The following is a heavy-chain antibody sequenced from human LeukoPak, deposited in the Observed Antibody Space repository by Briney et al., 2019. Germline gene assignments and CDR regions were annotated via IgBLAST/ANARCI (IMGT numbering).Heavy chain of an antibody. J-gene: IGHJ3*02. V-gene: IGHV1-69*04. Sequence: GASVKVSCKASGGTFSSYTISWVRQAPGQGLEWMGRIIPILGIANYAQKFQGRVTIAADKSTSTAYMELSSLRSEDTAVYYCARDMSGSSHDAFDIWGLGTMVTVSS. CDR1: GGTFSSYT. D-gene: IGHD1-26*01. CDR2: IIPILGIA. CDR3: ARDMSGSSHDAFDI.